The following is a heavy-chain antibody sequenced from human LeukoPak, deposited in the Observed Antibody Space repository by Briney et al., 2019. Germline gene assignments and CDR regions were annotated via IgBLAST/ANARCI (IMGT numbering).Heavy chain of an antibody. CDR1: GGSISSSSYY. J-gene: IGHJ3*02. CDR3: ARVGKHDYGDIGSAFDI. V-gene: IGHV4-39*01. CDR2: IYYSGST. D-gene: IGHD4-17*01. Sequence: SETLSLTCTVSGGSISSSSYYWGWIRQPPGKGLEWIGSIYYSGSTYYNPSLKSRVTISVDTSKNQFSLKLSSVTAAGTAVYYCARVGKHDYGDIGSAFDIWGQGTMVTVSS.